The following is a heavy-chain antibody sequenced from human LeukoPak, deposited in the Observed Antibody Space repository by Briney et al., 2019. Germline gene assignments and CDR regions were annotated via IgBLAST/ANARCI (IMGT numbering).Heavy chain of an antibody. D-gene: IGHD6-13*01. V-gene: IGHV3-21*01. CDR3: ARDTPIAAADPVGAFDI. CDR1: GFTFSSYS. CDR2: ISSSSSYI. Sequence: PGGSLRLSCAASGFTFSSYSMNWVRQAPGKGLEWVSSISSSSSYIYYADSVKGRFTISRDNAKNSLYLQMNSLRAEDTAVYYCARDTPIAAADPVGAFDIWGQGTMVTVSS. J-gene: IGHJ3*02.